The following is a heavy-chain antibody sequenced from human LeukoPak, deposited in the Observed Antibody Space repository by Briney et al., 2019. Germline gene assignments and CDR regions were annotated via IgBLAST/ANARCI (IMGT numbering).Heavy chain of an antibody. CDR1: GGSFTKFW. D-gene: IGHD2-21*02. J-gene: IGHJ5*01. CDR3: ARLPHCGSDCYPNWFDS. V-gene: IGHV5-51*01. Sequence: GECLKISCEGSGGSFTKFWIGWVREMPGKGLELMGIIYPADSDTRYSPSFQRQVTISADKSISTAYLQWSSLKTSDTAMYYCARLPHCGSDCYPNWFDSWRQESHVSVPS. CDR2: IYPADSDT.